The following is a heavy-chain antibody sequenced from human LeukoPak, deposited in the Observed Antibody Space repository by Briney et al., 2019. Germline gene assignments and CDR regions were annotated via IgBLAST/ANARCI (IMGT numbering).Heavy chain of an antibody. V-gene: IGHV3-43*02. CDR1: GFTFHDYA. CDR3: AKDRGSGWYYFHY. Sequence: GGSLRLSCAASGFTFHDYAMYWVRQAPGKGPEWVSLISGDSGSTDYADFVKGRFTISRDNSKNSVFLQMNSLTSEDTAVYFCAKDRGSGWYYFHYWGQGTLVTVSS. J-gene: IGHJ4*02. D-gene: IGHD6-19*01. CDR2: ISGDSGST.